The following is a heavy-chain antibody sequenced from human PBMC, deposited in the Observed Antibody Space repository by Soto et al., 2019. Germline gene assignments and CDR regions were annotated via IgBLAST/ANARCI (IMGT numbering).Heavy chain of an antibody. V-gene: IGHV4-59*01. CDR3: ARRVDYVWGSYRYSPYFDY. J-gene: IGHJ4*02. CDR1: GGSISSYY. CDR2: IYYSGST. D-gene: IGHD3-16*02. Sequence: SETLSLTCAVSGGSISSYYWSWIRQPPGKGLEWIGYIYYSGSTNYNPSLKSRVTISVDTSKNQFSLKLSSVTAADTAVYYCARRVDYVWGSYRYSPYFDYWGQGTLVTVSS.